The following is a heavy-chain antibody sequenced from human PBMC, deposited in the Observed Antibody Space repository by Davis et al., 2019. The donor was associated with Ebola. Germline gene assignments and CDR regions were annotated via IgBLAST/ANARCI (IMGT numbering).Heavy chain of an antibody. CDR2: ISSSSSYI. CDR3: AKGFMVQGVIPYYYGMDV. D-gene: IGHD3-10*01. V-gene: IGHV3-21*04. Sequence: GESLKISCAASGFTFSSYSMNWVRQAPGKGLEWVSSISSSSSYIYYADSVKGRFTISRDNAKNSLYLQMNSLRAEDTALYYCAKGFMVQGVIPYYYGMDVWGQGTTVTVSS. J-gene: IGHJ6*02. CDR1: GFTFSSYS.